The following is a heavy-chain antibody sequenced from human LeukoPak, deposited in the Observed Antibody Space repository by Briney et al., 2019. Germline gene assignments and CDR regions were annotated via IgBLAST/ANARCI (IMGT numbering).Heavy chain of an antibody. CDR3: ARDGGLGYMDV. Sequence: SETLSLTRTVSGGSIGIYCWIRQPAGKGLEWIGRIYTSGSTNYNPSLKSRVTMSVDTSKNQFSLKLSSVTAADTAVYYCARDGGLGYMDVWGKGTTVTVSS. J-gene: IGHJ6*03. CDR2: IYTSGST. CDR1: GGSIGIY. V-gene: IGHV4-4*07. D-gene: IGHD3-10*01.